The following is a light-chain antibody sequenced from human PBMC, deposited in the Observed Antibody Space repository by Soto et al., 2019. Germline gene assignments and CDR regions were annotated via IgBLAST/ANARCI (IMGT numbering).Light chain of an antibody. CDR3: QQRSNWPST. V-gene: IGKV3-11*01. Sequence: EIVLTQSPATLSLSPGERAALSCRASQSVSSYLAWYQQKPGQAPRLLIYDASKRATGIPARFSGSGSGTEFTLTISSLEPVDFAVYFCQQRSNWPSTFGGGTKVEI. CDR1: QSVSSY. J-gene: IGKJ4*01. CDR2: DAS.